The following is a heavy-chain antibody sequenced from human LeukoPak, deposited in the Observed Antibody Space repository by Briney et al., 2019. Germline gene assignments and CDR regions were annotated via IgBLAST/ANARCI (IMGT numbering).Heavy chain of an antibody. CDR1: GFSFSSYT. J-gene: IGHJ4*02. Sequence: GGSLRLSCAASGFSFSSYTLNWVRQAPGKGLEWVSSISPRNSYIYYADSVKGRLTISRDNAKNSLFLQMNSLTAEDTAVYYCAREVAADFDCWGQGTLVTVSS. CDR2: ISPRNSYI. V-gene: IGHV3-21*01. D-gene: IGHD6-19*01. CDR3: AREVAADFDC.